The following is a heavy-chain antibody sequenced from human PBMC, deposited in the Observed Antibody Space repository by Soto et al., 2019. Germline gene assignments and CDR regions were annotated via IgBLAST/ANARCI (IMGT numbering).Heavy chain of an antibody. D-gene: IGHD3-10*01. CDR1: GFSFSSYY. CDR2: INYSRST. Sequence: PAETLSLTCAASGFSFSSYYLNWIRQPPGKGLEWIGYINYSRSTNYNPSLKKRVTITVDTSNNQFPHKLSTVIAADTAAEYYERDAVRGPPWAYFYSMDVWGQGTTLTVSS. J-gene: IGHJ6*02. V-gene: IGHV4-59*01. CDR3: ERDAVRGPPWAYFYSMDV.